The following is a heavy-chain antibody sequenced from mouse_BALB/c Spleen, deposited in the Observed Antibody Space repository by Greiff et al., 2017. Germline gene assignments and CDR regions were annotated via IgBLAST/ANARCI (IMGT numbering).Heavy chain of an antibody. V-gene: IGHV1-9*01. J-gene: IGHJ2*01. CDR3: ARYDYDEYYFDY. Sequence: QVQLKESGAELMKPGASVKISCKATGYTFSSYWIEWVKQRHGHGLEWIGEILPGSGSTNYNEKFKGKATFTADTSSNTAYMQLSSLTSEDSAVYYCARYDYDEYYFDYWGQGTTLTVSS. D-gene: IGHD2-4*01. CDR1: GYTFSSYW. CDR2: ILPGSGST.